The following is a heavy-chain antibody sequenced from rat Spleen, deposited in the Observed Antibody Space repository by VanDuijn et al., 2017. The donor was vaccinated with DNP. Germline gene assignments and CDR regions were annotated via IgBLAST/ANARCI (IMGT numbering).Heavy chain of an antibody. CDR2: ITSSGGST. D-gene: IGHD1-12*02. CDR1: RFTFNSYW. V-gene: IGHV5-31*01. J-gene: IGHJ2*01. Sequence: EVQLVESGGDLVQPGRSLKLSCVASRFTFNSYWMAWIRQVPGKGLEWVASITSSGGSTYYPDSVKGRFTISRDNAKSTLYLQMDSLRSEDTATYYCATRAPGNYYYGGYFDYWGQGVMVTVSS. CDR3: ATRAPGNYYYGGYFDY.